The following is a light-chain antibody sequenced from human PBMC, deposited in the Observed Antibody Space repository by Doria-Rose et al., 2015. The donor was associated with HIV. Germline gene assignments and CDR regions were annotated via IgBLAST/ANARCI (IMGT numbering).Light chain of an antibody. CDR3: QQYYDTPS. Sequence: TQSPEYLAMSLSERATLNCKSNQSLLYTSKNYLAWYQQKPGQPPKLLIYWASTRQSGVTDRFRGSGSGTDFTLTISSLEAEDVAVYYCQQYYDTPSFGPGTAVDIK. CDR1: QSLLYTSKNY. CDR2: WAS. J-gene: IGKJ3*01. V-gene: IGKV4-1*01.